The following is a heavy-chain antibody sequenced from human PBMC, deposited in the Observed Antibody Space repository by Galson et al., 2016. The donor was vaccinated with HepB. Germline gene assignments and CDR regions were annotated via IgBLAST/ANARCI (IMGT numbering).Heavy chain of an antibody. CDR2: IWYDGGKK. J-gene: IGHJ4*02. V-gene: IGHV3-33*01. Sequence: SLRLSCAASGFTFSSYGMHWVRQAPGKGLEWVAVIWYDGGKKYYADSVKGRFAISRDNSKNTLYLQINSLRAEDTAAYYCASACSSTTCYGDFDYWGQGTLVTVSS. D-gene: IGHD2-2*01. CDR3: ASACSSTTCYGDFDY. CDR1: GFTFSSYG.